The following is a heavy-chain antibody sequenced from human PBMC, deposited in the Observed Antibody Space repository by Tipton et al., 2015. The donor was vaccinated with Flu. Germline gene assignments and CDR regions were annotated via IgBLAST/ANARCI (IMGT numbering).Heavy chain of an antibody. CDR2: IYYSGST. CDR3: ARELNYGMDV. CDR1: GGSISSYY. Sequence: TLSLTCTVSGGSISSYYWSWIRQPPGKGPEWIGYIYYSGSTNYNPSLKSRVTISVDMSKNQFSLKLSSVTAADTAVYYCARELNYGMDVWGQGTTVTVSS. J-gene: IGHJ6*02. V-gene: IGHV4-59*01.